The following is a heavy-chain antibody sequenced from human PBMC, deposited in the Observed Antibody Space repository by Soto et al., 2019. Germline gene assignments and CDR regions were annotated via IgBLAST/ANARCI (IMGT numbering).Heavy chain of an antibody. Sequence: QLQLQESGPGLVKPSETLSLTCTVSGGSISSSSYYWGWIRQPPGKGLEWIGSIYYSGSTYYNPSLKSRVTISVDTSKNQFSLKLSSVTAADTAVYYCATRPGPSSGWYGEGSDYWGQGTLVTVSS. CDR2: IYYSGST. J-gene: IGHJ4*02. D-gene: IGHD6-19*01. CDR3: ATRPGPSSGWYGEGSDY. CDR1: GGSISSSSYY. V-gene: IGHV4-39*01.